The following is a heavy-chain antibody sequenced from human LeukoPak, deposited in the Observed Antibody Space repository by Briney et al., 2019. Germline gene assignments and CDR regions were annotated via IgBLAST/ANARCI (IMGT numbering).Heavy chain of an antibody. D-gene: IGHD6-19*01. V-gene: IGHV3-23*01. CDR1: GFTFSSYA. CDR3: AKDQKIAYSSGWYAEPTPDGMDV. CDR2: ISGSGGST. J-gene: IGHJ6*02. Sequence: GGSLRLSCAASGFTFSSYAMSWVRQAPGKGLEWVSAISGSGGSTYYADSVKGRFTISRDNSKNTLYLQMNSLRAEDTAVYYCAKDQKIAYSSGWYAEPTPDGMDVWGQGTTVTVSS.